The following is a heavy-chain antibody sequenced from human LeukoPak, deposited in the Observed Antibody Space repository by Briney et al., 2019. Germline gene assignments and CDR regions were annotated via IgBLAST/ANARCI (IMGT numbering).Heavy chain of an antibody. J-gene: IGHJ4*02. CDR2: ISYDGSNK. CDR3: ARGSSSWLDY. Sequence: GGSLRLSCAASGFTFSSYAMHWVRQAPGKGLEWVAVISYDGSNKYYADSVKGRFTISRDNSKNTLYPQMNSLRAEDTAVYYCARGSSSWLDYWGQGTLVTVSS. V-gene: IGHV3-30-3*01. CDR1: GFTFSSYA. D-gene: IGHD6-13*01.